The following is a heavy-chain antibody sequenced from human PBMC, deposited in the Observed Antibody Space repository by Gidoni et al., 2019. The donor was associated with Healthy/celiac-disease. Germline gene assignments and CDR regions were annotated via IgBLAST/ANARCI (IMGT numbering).Heavy chain of an antibody. Sequence: QLQLQESGPGLVKPSETLSLTCTVSGGSISSSSYYWGWLRQPPGKGLEWIGSIYYSGSTYYNPSLKSRVTISVDTSKNQFSLKLSSVTAADTAVYYCARGPRWGDYGDHGWFDPWGQGTLVTVSS. D-gene: IGHD4-17*01. CDR3: ARGPRWGDYGDHGWFDP. CDR1: GGSISSSSYY. J-gene: IGHJ5*02. CDR2: IYYSGST. V-gene: IGHV4-39*01.